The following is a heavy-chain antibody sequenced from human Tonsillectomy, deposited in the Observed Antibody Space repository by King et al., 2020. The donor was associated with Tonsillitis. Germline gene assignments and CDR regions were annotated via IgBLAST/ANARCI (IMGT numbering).Heavy chain of an antibody. D-gene: IGHD1-14*01. Sequence: VQLVQSGGGLVQPGGSLRLSCAASGVTFSNYCVGWVRQAPGKGLEWVSSISGGGDGTYYADSVKGRITISRDNSKSTVYLQMNSLRPEDTAVYYCVARQTTSPDYWGQGTLVTVSS. J-gene: IGHJ4*02. V-gene: IGHV3-23*04. CDR3: VARQTTSPDY. CDR2: ISGGGDGT. CDR1: GVTFSNYC.